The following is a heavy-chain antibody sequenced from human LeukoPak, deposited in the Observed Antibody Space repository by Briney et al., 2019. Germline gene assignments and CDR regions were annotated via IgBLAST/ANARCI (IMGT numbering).Heavy chain of an antibody. J-gene: IGHJ6*03. V-gene: IGHV3-20*04. Sequence: GGSLRLSCAASGFTFSSYEMNWVRQAPGKGLEWVSGINWNGGSTGYADSVKGRFTISRDNAKNSLYLQMNSLRAEDTALYYCARARYDYGDYYYYYMDVWGKGTTVTVSS. CDR1: GFTFSSYE. CDR3: ARARYDYGDYYYYYMDV. D-gene: IGHD4-17*01. CDR2: INWNGGST.